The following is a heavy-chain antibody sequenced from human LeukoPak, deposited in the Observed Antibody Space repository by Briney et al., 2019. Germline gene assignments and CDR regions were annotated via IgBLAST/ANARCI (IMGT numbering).Heavy chain of an antibody. CDR1: GYTFTSYG. CDR3: VWGDYYDSSGYYYD. J-gene: IGHJ4*02. V-gene: IGHV1-18*01. D-gene: IGHD3-22*01. CDR2: ISAYNGNT. Sequence: APVKVSCKASGYTFTSYGISWVRQAPGQGLEWMGWISAYNGNTNYAQKLQGRVTMTTDTSTSTAYMELRSLRSDDTAVYYCVWGDYYDSSGYYYDWGQGTLVTVSS.